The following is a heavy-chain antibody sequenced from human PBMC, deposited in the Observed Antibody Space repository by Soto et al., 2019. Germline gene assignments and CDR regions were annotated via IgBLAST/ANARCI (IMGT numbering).Heavy chain of an antibody. V-gene: IGHV3-33*01. D-gene: IGHD3-22*01. CDR3: ARSLRYYDSSGYPT. J-gene: IGHJ5*02. CDR2: IWYDGSNK. Sequence: LRLSCAASGFTFSSYGMHWVRQAPGKGLEWVAVIWYDGSNKYYAASVKGRFTISRDNSKNTLYLQMNSLRAEDTAVYYGARSLRYYDSSGYPTWGQGTLVTVSS. CDR1: GFTFSSYG.